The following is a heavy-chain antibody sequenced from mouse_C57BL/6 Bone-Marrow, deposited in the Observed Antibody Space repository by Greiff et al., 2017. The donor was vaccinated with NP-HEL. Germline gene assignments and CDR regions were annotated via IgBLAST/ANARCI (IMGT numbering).Heavy chain of an antibody. CDR3: TTPPSSGYVFSWFAY. CDR2: IDPENGDT. V-gene: IGHV14-4*01. D-gene: IGHD3-2*02. J-gene: IGHJ3*01. CDR1: GFNIKDDY. Sequence: VQLQQSGAELVRPGASVKLSCTASGFNIKDDYMHWVKQRPEQGLEWIGWIDPENGDTEYASKFQGKATITADTSSNTAYLQLSSLTSEYTAVYYCTTPPSSGYVFSWFAYWGQGTLVTVSA.